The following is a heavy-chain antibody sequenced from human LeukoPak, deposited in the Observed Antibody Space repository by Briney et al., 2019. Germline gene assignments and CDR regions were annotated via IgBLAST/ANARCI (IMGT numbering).Heavy chain of an antibody. D-gene: IGHD3-10*01. CDR1: VGTFSIYA. CDR2: IIPSLGIA. J-gene: IGHJ4*02. CDR3: ARWNYGSGSYYNVVYFDY. V-gene: IGHV1-69*04. Sequence: SVKVSCKASVGTFSIYAISWVRQAPGQGLEWMERIIPSLGIANYAQEFQGRVTITADKSTSTAYMELSSLRSEDTAVYYCARWNYGSGSYYNVVYFDYWGQGTLVTVSS.